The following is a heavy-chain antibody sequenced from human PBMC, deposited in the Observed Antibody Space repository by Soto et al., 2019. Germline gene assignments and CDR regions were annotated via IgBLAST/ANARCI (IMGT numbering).Heavy chain of an antibody. Sequence: PSETRSLTCTVSGGSVSSGNYYWSWIRQPPGKGLEWIGYSYYSGSTKYNPSLKSRVTISLDTSQNQFSLKLSSVTAADTAVYYCARIPVGTCMIYWFERWGQGTLVIVSS. CDR1: GGSVSSGNYY. CDR2: SYYSGST. D-gene: IGHD3-16*01. J-gene: IGHJ5*02. V-gene: IGHV4-61*01. CDR3: ARIPVGTCMIYWFER.